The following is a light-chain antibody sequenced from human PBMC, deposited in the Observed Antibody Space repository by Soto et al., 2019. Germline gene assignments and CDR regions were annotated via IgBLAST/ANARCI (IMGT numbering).Light chain of an antibody. CDR3: QQYGRT. CDR1: QSISSW. V-gene: IGKV1-5*03. Sequence: DIQMTQSPSTLSASVGARVPITCRASQSISSWLAWYQQKPGKAPKLLIYKASSLESGVPSRFSGSGSGTEFTLTISSLQPDDFATYYCQQYGRTFGQGTKVDIK. CDR2: KAS. J-gene: IGKJ1*01.